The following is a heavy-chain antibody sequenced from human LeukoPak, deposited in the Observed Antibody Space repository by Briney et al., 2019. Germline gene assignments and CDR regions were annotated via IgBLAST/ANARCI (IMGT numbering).Heavy chain of an antibody. CDR2: ISAYNGNT. V-gene: IGHV1-18*01. D-gene: IGHD1-26*01. CDR3: ARDPPPHSGSYYDNY. J-gene: IGHJ4*02. Sequence: VASVKVSCKASGYTFTSYGISWVRQAPGQGLEWMGWISAYNGNTNYAQKLQGRVTMTTDTSTSTVYMELSSLRSEDTAVYYCARDPPPHSGSYYDNYWGQGTLVTVSS. CDR1: GYTFTSYG.